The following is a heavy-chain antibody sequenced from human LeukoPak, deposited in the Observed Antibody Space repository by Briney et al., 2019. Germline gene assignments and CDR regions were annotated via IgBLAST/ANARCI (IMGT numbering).Heavy chain of an antibody. Sequence: GSLRLSCAASGFTFSTYAMSWVRQAPGKGPEWVSTISGSTYYADSVEGRFSISRDSSKNTVYLQMNSLRAEDTAVYYCAGAGGYSGYGSQGTLVTVSS. CDR2: ISGST. V-gene: IGHV3-23*01. D-gene: IGHD5-12*01. J-gene: IGHJ4*02. CDR3: AGAGGYSGY. CDR1: GFTFSTYA.